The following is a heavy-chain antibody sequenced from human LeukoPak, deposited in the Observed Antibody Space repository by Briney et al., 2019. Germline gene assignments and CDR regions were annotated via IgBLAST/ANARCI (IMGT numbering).Heavy chain of an antibody. CDR3: ARANSPDGYTDY. Sequence: ASVTVSSKASGGTFSSYAISWVRQAPGQGLEWMGGIIPIFGTANYAQKFQGRVTITADESTSTAYMELSSLRSEDTAVYYCARANSPDGYTDYWGQGTLVTVSS. J-gene: IGHJ4*02. D-gene: IGHD5-24*01. CDR1: GGTFSSYA. CDR2: IIPIFGTA. V-gene: IGHV1-69*13.